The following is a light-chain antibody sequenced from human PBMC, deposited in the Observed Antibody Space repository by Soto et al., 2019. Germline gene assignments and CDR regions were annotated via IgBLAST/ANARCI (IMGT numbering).Light chain of an antibody. CDR1: SSAVGSYNL. V-gene: IGLV2-23*02. J-gene: IGLJ1*01. CDR2: EVS. Sequence: QSVLTQPASVSGSPGQSITISCTRTSSAVGSYNLVSWYQQHPGEAPKLMIYEVSKQPSGVSNRFSGSKSGSTASLTISGLQAEDEADYYSCSHAGSSTFVFGTGTKVTVL. CDR3: CSHAGSSTFV.